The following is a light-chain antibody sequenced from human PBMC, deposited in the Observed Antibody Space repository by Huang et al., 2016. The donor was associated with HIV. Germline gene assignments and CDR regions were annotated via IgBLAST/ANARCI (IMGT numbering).Light chain of an antibody. Sequence: EVVLTQSPATLSLSPGERATLSCRASQTISSYLAWYQHKPGQPPRLLIDDTSKRAPGLPARFSGSGSGTDFTLTIRSLEPEDFAVYYCHQRAGWPLFGGGTKVEIK. CDR3: HQRAGWPL. CDR2: DTS. CDR1: QTISSY. J-gene: IGKJ4*02. V-gene: IGKV3-11*01.